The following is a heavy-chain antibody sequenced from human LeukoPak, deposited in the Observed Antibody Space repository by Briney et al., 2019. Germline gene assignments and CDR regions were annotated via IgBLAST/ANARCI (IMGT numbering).Heavy chain of an antibody. D-gene: IGHD1-20*01. V-gene: IGHV1-8*01. J-gene: IGHJ5*02. CDR2: MNPNSGNT. Sequence: ASVKVSCKASGYTFTSYDINWVRQATGQGLEWMGWMNPNSGNTGYAQKLQGRVTMTTDTSTSTAYMELRSLRSDDTAVYYCARDAGYNWNRWFDPWGQETLVTVSS. CDR3: ARDAGYNWNRWFDP. CDR1: GYTFTSYD.